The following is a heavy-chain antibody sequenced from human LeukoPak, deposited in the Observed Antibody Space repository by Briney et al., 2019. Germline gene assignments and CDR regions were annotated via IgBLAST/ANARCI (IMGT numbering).Heavy chain of an antibody. CDR3: ARGTEQWLVLFDF. J-gene: IGHJ4*02. V-gene: IGHV3-13*05. D-gene: IGHD6-19*01. Sequence: GGSLRLSCAASGFTFSSYDMHWVRQATGKGLEWVSAIGTAGDPYYPGSVKGRFTISRDNAKNSLYLQMNSLRAEDTAVYYCARGTEQWLVLFDFWGQGALVTVSS. CDR1: GFTFSSYD. CDR2: IGTAGDP.